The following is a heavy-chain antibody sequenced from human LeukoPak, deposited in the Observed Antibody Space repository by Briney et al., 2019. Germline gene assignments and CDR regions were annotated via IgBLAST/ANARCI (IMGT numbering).Heavy chain of an antibody. CDR2: IYHSGST. Sequence: SETLPLTCTVSGYSISSGYYWGWIRQPPGKGLEWIGSIYHSGSTYYNPSLKSRVTISVDTSKNQFSLKLSSVTAADTAVYYCARDGRRYYDSSEGWFDPWGQGTLVTVSS. V-gene: IGHV4-38-2*02. J-gene: IGHJ5*02. CDR1: GYSISSGYY. CDR3: ARDGRRYYDSSEGWFDP. D-gene: IGHD3-22*01.